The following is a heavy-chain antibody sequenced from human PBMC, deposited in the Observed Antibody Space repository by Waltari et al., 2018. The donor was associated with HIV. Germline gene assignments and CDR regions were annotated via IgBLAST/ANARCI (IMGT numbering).Heavy chain of an antibody. J-gene: IGHJ4*02. CDR1: GFNFDDYG. CDR2: INWNGGST. D-gene: IGHD3-10*01. V-gene: IGHV3-20*04. CDR3: ARDYGSGSYYNY. Sequence: EVQLVASGGGVVRPGGSVRLSCVASGFNFDDYGMSWVRQAPGKGLEWVSGINWNGGSTGYADSVKGRFSISRDNAKNSLYLQMNSLRAEDTALYYCARDYGSGSYYNYWGQGTLVTVSS.